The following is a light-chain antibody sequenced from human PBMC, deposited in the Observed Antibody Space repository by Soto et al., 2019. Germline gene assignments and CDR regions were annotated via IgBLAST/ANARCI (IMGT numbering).Light chain of an antibody. J-gene: IGLJ1*01. CDR2: EVT. Sequence: QSALTQPASVSGSPGQSITISCTGTSGDVGSYSSVSWYQQLPGKAPKLIIYEVTKRPSGVSNRFSGSKSGNTASLTISGVQSEDEAEYFCCSYAGGDTFFLFGTGTKLTVL. CDR1: SGDVGSYSS. CDR3: CSYAGGDTFFL. V-gene: IGLV2-23*02.